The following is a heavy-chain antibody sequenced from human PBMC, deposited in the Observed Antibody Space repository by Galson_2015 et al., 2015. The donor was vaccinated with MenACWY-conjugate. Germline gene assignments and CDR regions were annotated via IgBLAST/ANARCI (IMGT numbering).Heavy chain of an antibody. CDR3: VRAEGWLRSAFDL. V-gene: IGHV3-30*10. CDR1: GFTFTGYE. D-gene: IGHD5-12*01. Sequence: SLRLSCAASGFTFTGYEFNWVRQSPGKGLEWVAVVSYDASSRYYRDSVQGRFTISRDNSKNTVSLEMSSLGPEDSAVYYCVRAEGWLRSAFDLWGQGTMVTVSS. CDR2: VSYDASSR. J-gene: IGHJ3*01.